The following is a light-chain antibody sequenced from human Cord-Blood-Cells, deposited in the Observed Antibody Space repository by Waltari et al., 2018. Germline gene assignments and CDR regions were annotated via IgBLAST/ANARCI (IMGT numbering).Light chain of an antibody. CDR1: SSNVGAGHH. CDR2: GNS. Sequence: QPVLTPPPSVSGSPGQRVIISCTGSSSNVGAGHHVHWYQQLPGTAPKLLIYGNSNRPSGVPDRFSGSKSGTSASLAIAGLQAEDGADYYCQSYDSSLSGWVFGGGTKLTVL. J-gene: IGLJ3*02. CDR3: QSYDSSLSGWV. V-gene: IGLV1-40*01.